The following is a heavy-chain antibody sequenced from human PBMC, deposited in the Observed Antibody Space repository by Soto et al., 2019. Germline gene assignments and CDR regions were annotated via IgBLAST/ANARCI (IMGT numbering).Heavy chain of an antibody. CDR2: MYYSGSS. V-gene: IGHV4-59*01. D-gene: IGHD6-13*01. Sequence: QVQLQESGPGLVKASETLSLTCTVSGGAISSYYWSWIRQPPGKGLEWIGYMYYSGSSNYNPSLKGRVTISVDTSKSQGSLKLSSVTAADTAVYYCARGSSWLDYWGQGTLVTVSS. CDR3: ARGSSWLDY. CDR1: GGAISSYY. J-gene: IGHJ4*01.